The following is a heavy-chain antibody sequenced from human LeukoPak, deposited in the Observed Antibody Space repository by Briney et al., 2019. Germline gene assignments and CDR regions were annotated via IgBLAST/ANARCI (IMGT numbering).Heavy chain of an antibody. Sequence: GGSLRLSCVVSGFTFSSYWMSWVHQAPGKGLEWVANIRPDGSDEYYVDSVKGRFTISRDNAKNSLYLQMNSLRAEDTAVYYCAREGTDYWGQGTLVTVSS. V-gene: IGHV3-7*01. CDR1: GFTFSSYW. J-gene: IGHJ4*02. CDR2: IRPDGSDE. CDR3: AREGTDY. D-gene: IGHD1/OR15-1a*01.